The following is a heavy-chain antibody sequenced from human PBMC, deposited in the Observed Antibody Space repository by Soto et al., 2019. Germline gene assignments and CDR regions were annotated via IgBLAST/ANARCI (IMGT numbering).Heavy chain of an antibody. D-gene: IGHD3-22*01. V-gene: IGHV3-48*02. CDR3: ARDDPNDYYDSSGQATFDY. CDR1: GFTFSSYS. J-gene: IGHJ4*02. Sequence: GGSLRLSCAASGFTFSSYSMNWVRQAPGKGLEWVSYITSSSSTVYYADSVKGRFTISRDNAKNSLYLQMNSLRDEDTAVYYCARDDPNDYYDSSGQATFDYWGQGTLVTVSS. CDR2: ITSSSSTV.